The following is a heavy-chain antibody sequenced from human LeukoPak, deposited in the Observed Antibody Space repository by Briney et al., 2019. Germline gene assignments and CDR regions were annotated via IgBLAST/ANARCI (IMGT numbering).Heavy chain of an antibody. CDR1: GFTVSSNY. V-gene: IGHV3-66*01. J-gene: IGHJ6*02. CDR2: IYSGGST. CDR3: ARVNYYYYGMDV. Sequence: GGSLRLSCAASGFTVSSNYMSWVRQAPGKGREWVSVIYSGGSTYYADSVKGRFTISRDNSKNTLYLQMNSLRAEDTAVYYCARVNYYYYGMDVWGQGTTVTVSS.